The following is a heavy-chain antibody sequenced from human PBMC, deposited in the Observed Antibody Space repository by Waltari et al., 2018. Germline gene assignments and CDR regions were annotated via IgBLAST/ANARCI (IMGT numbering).Heavy chain of an antibody. J-gene: IGHJ4*02. CDR1: GFTFSSYG. Sequence: QVQLVESGGGVVQPGRSLRLSCAASGFTFSSYGMHWVRQAPGKGLEWVAVISYDGSNKYYADSVKGRFTISRDNSKNTLYLQMNSLRAEDTSVYYCAKDRGSGWYREVDYWGQGTLVTVSS. V-gene: IGHV3-30*18. CDR3: AKDRGSGWYREVDY. CDR2: ISYDGSNK. D-gene: IGHD6-19*01.